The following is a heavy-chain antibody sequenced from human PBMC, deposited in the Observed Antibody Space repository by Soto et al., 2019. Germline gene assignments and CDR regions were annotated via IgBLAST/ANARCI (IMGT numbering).Heavy chain of an antibody. CDR2: ISGSGATT. V-gene: IGHV3-23*01. CDR3: ARTGNNLIYYSGMDV. Sequence: GGSLRLSCAASGFTFSSYAMNWVRQAPGKGLEWVSAISGSGATTYYADSVKGRFTIARDNSKNPLYLQMHSLRAEDTAVYYCARTGNNLIYYSGMDVWGQGTTVTVSS. D-gene: IGHD1-1*01. CDR1: GFTFSSYA. J-gene: IGHJ6*02.